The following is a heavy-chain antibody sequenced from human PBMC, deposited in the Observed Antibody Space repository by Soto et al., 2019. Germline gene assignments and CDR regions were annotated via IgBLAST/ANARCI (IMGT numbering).Heavy chain of an antibody. Sequence: EVQLLESGGGLVQPGGSLRLSCAASGFTFSSYAMNWVRQAPGKGLEWVSVISGSGGSTYYADSVKGRFTISRDNSKNKINLQMHSLRGEGPAVDVCSRRRSRGYFDCWGQGTLVTVSS. J-gene: IGHJ4*02. V-gene: IGHV3-23*01. CDR1: GFTFSSYA. CDR2: ISGSGGST. CDR3: SRRRSRGYFDC.